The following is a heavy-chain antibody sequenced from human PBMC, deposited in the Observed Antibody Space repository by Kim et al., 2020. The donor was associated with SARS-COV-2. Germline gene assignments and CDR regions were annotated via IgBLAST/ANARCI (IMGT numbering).Heavy chain of an antibody. CDR1: GGSISSYY. V-gene: IGHV4-59*01. D-gene: IGHD3-3*01. Sequence: SETLSLTCTVSGGSISSYYWSWIRQPPGKGLEWIGYIYYSGSTNYNPSLKSRVTISVDTSKNQFSLKLSSVTAADTAVYYCARDGDNWFDPWGQGTLVTVSS. J-gene: IGHJ5*02. CDR3: ARDGDNWFDP. CDR2: IYYSGST.